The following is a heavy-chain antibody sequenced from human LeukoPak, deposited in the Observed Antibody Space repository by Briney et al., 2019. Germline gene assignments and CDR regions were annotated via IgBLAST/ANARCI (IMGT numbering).Heavy chain of an antibody. Sequence: PGGSLRLSCAASGFTFSNYAMSWVRQAPERGLEWVSTISSRGDSTYDADSVKGRFTISRDNSKNSLYLQMNNVRVEDTAVYYCAKGPRPDMTVAHTVENWGQGTLVTVSS. J-gene: IGHJ4*02. CDR3: AKGPRPDMTVAHTVEN. CDR2: ISSRGDST. V-gene: IGHV3-23*01. D-gene: IGHD4-23*01. CDR1: GFTFSNYA.